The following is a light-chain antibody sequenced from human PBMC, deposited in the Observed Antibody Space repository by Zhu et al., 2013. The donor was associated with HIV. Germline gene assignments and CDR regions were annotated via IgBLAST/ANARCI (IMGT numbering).Light chain of an antibody. CDR2: WAS. CDR3: QQYGNSPPYT. Sequence: DIVMTQSPDSLAVSLGERATINCKSSQSVLYSSNSKNYLAWYQQKPRQPPKLLISWASARESGVPDRFSGSGSGTDFTLTISRLEPEDFAVYYCQQYGNSPPYTFGQGTKLE. J-gene: IGKJ2*01. V-gene: IGKV4-1*01. CDR1: QSVLYSSNSKNY.